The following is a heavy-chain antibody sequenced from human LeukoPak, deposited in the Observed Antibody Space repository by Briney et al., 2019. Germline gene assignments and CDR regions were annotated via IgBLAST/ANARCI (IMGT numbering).Heavy chain of an antibody. CDR3: ARDATVTYEGGIDY. J-gene: IGHJ4*02. CDR1: GYTFTTYT. D-gene: IGHD4-17*01. V-gene: IGHV7-4-1*02. Sequence: ASVTVSSKASGYTFTTYTINWVRQAPGQGLEWMGWIHTNTGNPTYAQGFTGRFVFSLDTSVSTAYLQISSLKADDTAVYYCARDATVTYEGGIDYWGQGTLVTVSS. CDR2: IHTNTGNP.